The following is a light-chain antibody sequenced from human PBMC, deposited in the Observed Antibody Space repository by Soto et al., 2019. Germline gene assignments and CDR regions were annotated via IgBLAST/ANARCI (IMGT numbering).Light chain of an antibody. Sequence: DIQLTQSPSSLSASVGDRVTITCRASQSISSYLNWYQQRPGKAPNLLIYATSSLRTGVPSRFRGSRSGADFTLTISNLQPEDFATYYCQQNYSTPPTTFGQGTRLESK. CDR1: QSISSY. J-gene: IGKJ5*01. V-gene: IGKV1-39*01. CDR3: QQNYSTPPTT. CDR2: ATS.